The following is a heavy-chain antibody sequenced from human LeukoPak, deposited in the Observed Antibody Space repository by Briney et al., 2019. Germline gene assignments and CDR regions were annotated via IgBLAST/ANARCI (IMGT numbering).Heavy chain of an antibody. CDR2: ISSSSSYI. CDR1: GFTFSTYT. J-gene: IGHJ4*02. V-gene: IGHV3-21*04. Sequence: GGSLRLSCAASGFTFSTYTMNWVRQAPGKGLEWVSSISSSSSYIYYADSVKGRFTISRDNSKNSLYLQMNSLRTEDTALYYCAKDLTVAGYSSFDYWGQGTLVTVSS. CDR3: AKDLTVAGYSSFDY. D-gene: IGHD6-13*01.